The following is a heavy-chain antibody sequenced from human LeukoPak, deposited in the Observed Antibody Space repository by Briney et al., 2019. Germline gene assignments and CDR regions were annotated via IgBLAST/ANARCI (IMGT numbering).Heavy chain of an antibody. CDR1: GFTFSSYG. V-gene: IGHV3-30*03. J-gene: IGHJ4*02. Sequence: GSLRLSCAASGFTFSSYGMHWVRQAPGKGLEWVAVISYDGSNKYYADSVKGRFTISRDNSKNTLYLQMNSLRAEDTAVYYCARDLSYCSSTSCYSRPDYWGQGTLVTVSS. D-gene: IGHD2-2*01. CDR2: ISYDGSNK. CDR3: ARDLSYCSSTSCYSRPDY.